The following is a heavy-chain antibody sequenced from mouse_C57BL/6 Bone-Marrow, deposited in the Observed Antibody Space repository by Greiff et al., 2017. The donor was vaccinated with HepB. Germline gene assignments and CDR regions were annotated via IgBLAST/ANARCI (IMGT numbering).Heavy chain of an antibody. CDR3: ARLGYDYDGAWFAY. Sequence: QVQLQQSGPELVKPGASVKISCKASGYAFSSSWMNWVKQRPGKGLEWIGRIYPGDGDTNYNGKFKGKATLTADKSSSTAYMQLSSLTSEDSAFYFCARLGYDYDGAWFAYWGQGTLVTVSA. V-gene: IGHV1-82*01. D-gene: IGHD2-4*01. J-gene: IGHJ3*01. CDR2: IYPGDGDT. CDR1: GYAFSSSW.